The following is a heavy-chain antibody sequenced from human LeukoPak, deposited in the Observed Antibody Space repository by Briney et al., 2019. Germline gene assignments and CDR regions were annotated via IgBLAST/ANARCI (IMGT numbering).Heavy chain of an antibody. CDR3: ARWVVPAASFDY. J-gene: IGHJ4*02. Sequence: SETLSLTCTVSDYSISSGYGYYWGWIRQPPGKGLEWIGNIYHSGITYYNHFNSSLKSRVTISIDTSKNQFSLRLSSVTAADTAVYYCARWVVPAASFDYWGQGTLVTVSS. CDR1: DYSISSGYGYY. D-gene: IGHD2-2*01. CDR2: IYHSGIT. V-gene: IGHV4-38-2*02.